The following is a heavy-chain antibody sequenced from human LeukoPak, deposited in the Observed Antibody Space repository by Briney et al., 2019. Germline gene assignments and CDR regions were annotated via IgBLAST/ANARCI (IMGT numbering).Heavy chain of an antibody. D-gene: IGHD3-16*02. Sequence: PSETLSLTCTVSGGSISSSSYYWGWIRQPPGKGLEWIGSIYYSGSTYYNPSLKSRVTISVDTSKNQFSLKLSSVTAADTAVYYCARHIGGGIEDMDVWGKGTKVIVSS. CDR1: GGSISSSSYY. CDR3: ARHIGGGIEDMDV. J-gene: IGHJ6*03. V-gene: IGHV4-39*01. CDR2: IYYSGST.